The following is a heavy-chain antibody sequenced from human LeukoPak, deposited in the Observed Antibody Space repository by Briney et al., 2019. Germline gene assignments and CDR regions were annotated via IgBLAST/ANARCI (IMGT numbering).Heavy chain of an antibody. CDR3: ARFGSSGYYYFDY. Sequence: PSETLSLTCIVSGGSISSHYWSWIRQPPGKGLEWIGCIYYSGDTNYNPSLESRATISVDTSKNQFSLKLSSVTAADTAVYYCARFGSSGYYYFDYWGQGTLVTVSS. CDR1: GGSISSHY. D-gene: IGHD3-22*01. V-gene: IGHV4-59*11. J-gene: IGHJ4*02. CDR2: IYYSGDT.